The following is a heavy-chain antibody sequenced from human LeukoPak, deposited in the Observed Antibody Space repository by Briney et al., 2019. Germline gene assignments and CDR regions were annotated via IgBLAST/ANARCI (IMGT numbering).Heavy chain of an antibody. D-gene: IGHD3-10*01. J-gene: IGHJ4*02. Sequence: SGGSLRLSCAASRFTFSSYAMSWVRQAPGKGLEWVSAISGSGGSTYYADSVKGRFTISKDNSKNTLYLQMNSLRAEDTAVYYCAKYYYGSGSSDFDYWGQGTLVTVSS. CDR1: RFTFSSYA. V-gene: IGHV3-23*01. CDR3: AKYYYGSGSSDFDY. CDR2: ISGSGGST.